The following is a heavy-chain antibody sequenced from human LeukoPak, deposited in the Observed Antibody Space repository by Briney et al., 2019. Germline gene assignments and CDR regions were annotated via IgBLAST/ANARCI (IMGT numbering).Heavy chain of an antibody. V-gene: IGHV3-7*01. CDR3: ARAAGDDYYFDY. Sequence: GGSLRLSCAGSGFTFSSYWMSWVRQAPGKGLEWVANIKQDGSEKYYVDSVKGRFTISRDNAKNSLYLQMNSLRAEDTAVYYCARAAGDDYYFDYWGQGTLVTVSS. D-gene: IGHD7-27*01. J-gene: IGHJ4*02. CDR2: IKQDGSEK. CDR1: GFTFSSYW.